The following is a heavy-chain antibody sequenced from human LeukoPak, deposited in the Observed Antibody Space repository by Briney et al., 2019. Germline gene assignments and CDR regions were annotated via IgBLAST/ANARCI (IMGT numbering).Heavy chain of an antibody. CDR3: ARDGIVVVPAATRVMMDV. J-gene: IGHJ6*04. Sequence: GGSLRPSCAASGFTFSSYWMHWVRQAPGKGLVWVSRINSDGSSTSYADSVKGRFTISRDNAKNSLYLQMNSLRAEDTAVYYCARDGIVVVPAATRVMMDVWGKGTTVAVSS. CDR2: INSDGSST. V-gene: IGHV3-74*01. CDR1: GFTFSSYW. D-gene: IGHD2-2*01.